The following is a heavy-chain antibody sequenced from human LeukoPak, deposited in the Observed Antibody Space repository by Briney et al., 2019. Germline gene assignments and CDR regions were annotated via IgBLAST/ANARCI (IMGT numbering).Heavy chain of an antibody. D-gene: IGHD6-19*01. CDR2: ISYDGSNK. J-gene: IGHJ4*02. V-gene: IGHV3-30*18. Sequence: GGSLRLSCAASGFTFSDSYMTWIRQAPGKGLEWVAVISYDGSNKYYADSVKGRFTISRDNSKNTLYLQMNSLRAEDTAVYYCAKVGGGWYYFDYWGQGTLVTVSS. CDR1: GFTFSDSY. CDR3: AKVGGGWYYFDY.